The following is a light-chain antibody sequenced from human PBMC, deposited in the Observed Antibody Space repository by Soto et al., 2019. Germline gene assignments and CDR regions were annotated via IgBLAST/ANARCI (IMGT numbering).Light chain of an antibody. Sequence: EILLTHSPGTLSLSPGERATLSCRASQSVSNNYLAWYQQKPGQAPRLLIYGASNRATGIPDRFSGSGSGTDFTLTISRLEPEDFEVYYCQQYGRSGTFGQGTKVDXK. J-gene: IGKJ1*01. CDR1: QSVSNNY. CDR3: QQYGRSGT. CDR2: GAS. V-gene: IGKV3-20*01.